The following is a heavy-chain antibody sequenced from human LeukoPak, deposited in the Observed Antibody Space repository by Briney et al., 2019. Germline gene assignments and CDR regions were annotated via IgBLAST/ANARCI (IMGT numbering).Heavy chain of an antibody. CDR2: IYYSGST. CDR3: ARVVLLWFGESGWFDP. V-gene: IGHV4-59*01. Sequence: SETLSLTCTVSGGSISSYYWSWIRQPPGKGLVWLWYIYYSGSTNYNPSLKSRVTISVDTSKNQFSLKLSSVTAADTAVYYCARVVLLWFGESGWFDPWGQGTLVTVSS. CDR1: GGSISSYY. J-gene: IGHJ5*02. D-gene: IGHD3-10*01.